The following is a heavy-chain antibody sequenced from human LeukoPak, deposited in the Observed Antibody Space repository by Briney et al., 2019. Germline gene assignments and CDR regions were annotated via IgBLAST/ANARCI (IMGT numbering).Heavy chain of an antibody. Sequence: SGGSLRLSCAASGFTFSSYSMNWVRQAPGKGLEWVSSISSSSSYIYYTDSVKGRFTISRDNAKNSLYLQMNSLRADDTAVYYCARQRLVILISSSSDYWGQGTLVTVSS. CDR2: ISSSSSYI. J-gene: IGHJ4*02. V-gene: IGHV3-21*01. CDR1: GFTFSSYS. D-gene: IGHD6-6*01. CDR3: ARQRLVILISSSSDY.